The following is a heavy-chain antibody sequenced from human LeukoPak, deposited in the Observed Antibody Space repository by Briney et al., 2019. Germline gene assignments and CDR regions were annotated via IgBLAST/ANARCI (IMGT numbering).Heavy chain of an antibody. J-gene: IGHJ4*02. D-gene: IGHD2-15*01. CDR3: VRDRGYCSGGNCYTVLDY. CDR2: IPYDGSNK. CDR1: GFTFSSYA. Sequence: GGSLRLSCAASGFTFSSYAMHWVRQAPGKGLEWVAVIPYDGSNKYYADSVKGRFTISRDNSKNTLYLQMNSLRAEDTAVYYCVRDRGYCSGGNCYTVLDYWGQGTLVTVSS. V-gene: IGHV3-30-3*01.